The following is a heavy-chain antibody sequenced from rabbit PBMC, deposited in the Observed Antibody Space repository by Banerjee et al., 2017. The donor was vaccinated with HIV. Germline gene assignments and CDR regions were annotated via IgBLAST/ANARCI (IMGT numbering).Heavy chain of an antibody. V-gene: IGHV1S45*01. Sequence: QEQLEESGGDLVKPEGSLTLTCTASGFTLSSYYMCWVRQAPEKGLEWVACIYIDSGSTWYASWAKGRFTISKTSSTTVTLQMTSLTAADTATYFCARRASGEIAYGTPFDPWGPGTLVTVS. D-gene: IGHD6-1*01. CDR3: ARRASGEIAYGTPFDP. J-gene: IGHJ2*01. CDR2: IYIDSGST. CDR1: GFTLSSYY.